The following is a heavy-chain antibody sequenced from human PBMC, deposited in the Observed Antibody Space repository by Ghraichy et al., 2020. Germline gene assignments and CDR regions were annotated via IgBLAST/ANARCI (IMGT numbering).Heavy chain of an antibody. CDR2: IYYTGGT. CDR1: GGSISSVGYY. V-gene: IGHV4-31*03. CDR3: TGYSSEVPVPLGPSFDYSGMDV. Sequence: SQTLSLTCTVSGGSISSVGYYWSWIRQHPGKGLEWIGYIYYTGGTYYNPSLKSRAIISFDASKNQVTLKLSSVTAADPAVYYCTGYSSEVPVPLGPSFDYSGMDVWGQGTTVTVSS. J-gene: IGHJ6*02. D-gene: IGHD2-15*01.